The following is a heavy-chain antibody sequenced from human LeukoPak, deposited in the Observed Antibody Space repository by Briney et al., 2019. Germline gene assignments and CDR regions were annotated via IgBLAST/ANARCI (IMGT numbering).Heavy chain of an antibody. Sequence: GGSLRLSCAASGFSFSTIYMSWVRQTPGQGLEWVANINVDGTAEYYVDSVKGRFTISRDNANNSLYLQMNSLRAEDTAVYYCARDPYRFAFDIWGQGTVVLVSS. CDR1: GFSFSTIY. J-gene: IGHJ3*02. V-gene: IGHV3-7*03. CDR3: ARDPYRFAFDI. D-gene: IGHD1-26*01. CDR2: INVDGTAE.